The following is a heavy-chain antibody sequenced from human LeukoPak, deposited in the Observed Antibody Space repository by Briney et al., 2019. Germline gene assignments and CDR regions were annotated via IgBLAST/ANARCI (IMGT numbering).Heavy chain of an antibody. Sequence: SETLSLTCTVSGGSISSSSYYWGWIRQPPGKGLEWIGSIYYSGSTYYNPSLKSRVTISVDTSKNQFSLKLSSVTAADTAVYYCASSVGGSYLIIDYWGQGILVTVSS. V-gene: IGHV4-39*01. J-gene: IGHJ4*02. CDR3: ASSVGGSYLIIDY. CDR1: GGSISSSSYY. CDR2: IYYSGST. D-gene: IGHD1-26*01.